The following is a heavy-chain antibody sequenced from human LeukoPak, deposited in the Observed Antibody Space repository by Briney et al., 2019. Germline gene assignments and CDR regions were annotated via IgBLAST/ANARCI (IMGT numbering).Heavy chain of an antibody. CDR2: NNGGSGDT. J-gene: IGHJ4*02. D-gene: IGHD6-13*01. V-gene: IGHV1-3*01. CDR1: GYTFTSNA. Sequence: GASVKVSCKASGYTFTSNAIHWVRQAPGQSLEWMGWNNGGSGDTKYSQKFQGRVTITRDTSVNTAYMELSSLTSEDTAVYYCVRHSTTWTLFDYWGQGTLVTVSS. CDR3: VRHSTTWTLFDY.